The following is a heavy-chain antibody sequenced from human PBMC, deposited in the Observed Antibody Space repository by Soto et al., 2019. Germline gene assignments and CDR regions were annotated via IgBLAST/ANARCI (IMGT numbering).Heavy chain of an antibody. D-gene: IGHD3-16*01. CDR3: ARSAPMDAGDKYYYDF. CDR1: GGTFSTFG. Sequence: SVKVSCKASGGTFSTFGISWVRQAPGQGLEWMGGIIPFFGTAKYSQKFEDRISITADESTNTVYMDLRSLTSEDTAIYYCARSAPMDAGDKYYYDFWGQGALVTVSS. V-gene: IGHV1-69*13. CDR2: IIPFFGTA. J-gene: IGHJ4*02.